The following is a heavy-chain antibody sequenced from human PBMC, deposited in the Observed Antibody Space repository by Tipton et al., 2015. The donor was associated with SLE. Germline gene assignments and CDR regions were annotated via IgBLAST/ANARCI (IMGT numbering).Heavy chain of an antibody. D-gene: IGHD1-26*01. V-gene: IGHV3-74*01. CDR1: GFSFSSYW. Sequence: SLRLSCAASGFSFSSYWMHWVRQAPGKRLVWVSRINSDGSSTSYADSVKGRFTISRDNAKNTLFLHMNSLRAEDTAVYYCARGGVVGPNYHYYGMDVWGQGTTVTVSS. CDR3: ARGGVVGPNYHYYGMDV. J-gene: IGHJ6*02. CDR2: INSDGSST.